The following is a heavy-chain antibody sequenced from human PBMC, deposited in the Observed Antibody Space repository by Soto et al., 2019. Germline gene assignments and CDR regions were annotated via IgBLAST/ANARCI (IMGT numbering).Heavy chain of an antibody. D-gene: IGHD1-26*01. CDR2: IYWDDDK. CDR1: GFSLSTSGVG. Sequence: QITLEESDPTLVKPTQTLTLTCTFSGFSLSTSGVGVGWIRQPPGKALEWLTLIYWDDDKRYSPSLKSRLTITKDPSKNQVVLTMTNMDLVDTATYYCARTAIVGGTGLLFDHWGQGTPVTVSS. CDR3: ARTAIVGGTGLLFDH. V-gene: IGHV2-5*02. J-gene: IGHJ4*01.